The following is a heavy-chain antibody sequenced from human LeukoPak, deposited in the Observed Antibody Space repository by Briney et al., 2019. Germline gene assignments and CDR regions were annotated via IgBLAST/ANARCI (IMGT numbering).Heavy chain of an antibody. CDR2: INPNSGGT. J-gene: IGHJ6*03. V-gene: IGHV1-2*02. D-gene: IGHD6-13*01. CDR3: ARDARSWYFESNYYYYMDV. CDR1: GYTFTNYT. Sequence: GASVKVSCKASGYTFTNYTMNWVRQAPGQGLEWMGWINPNSGGTNYAQKFQGRVTMTRDTSISTAYMELSRLRSDDTAVYYCARDARSWYFESNYYYYMDVWGKGTTVTVSS.